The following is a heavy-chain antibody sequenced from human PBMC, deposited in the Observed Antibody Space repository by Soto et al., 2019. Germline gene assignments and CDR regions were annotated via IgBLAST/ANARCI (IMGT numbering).Heavy chain of an antibody. J-gene: IGHJ1*01. D-gene: IGHD2-15*01. Sequence: RASVKVSCKASGYTFTSYAMHWVRQAPGQRLEWMGWVNAGNGNTKYSQKFQGRVTITTDTSASTAYMELSSLRSEDTAVYYCARGYYALVVAATVRYFQHRGQGTLVTVSS. V-gene: IGHV1-3*01. CDR1: GYTFTSYA. CDR3: ARGYYALVVAATVRYFQH. CDR2: VNAGNGNT.